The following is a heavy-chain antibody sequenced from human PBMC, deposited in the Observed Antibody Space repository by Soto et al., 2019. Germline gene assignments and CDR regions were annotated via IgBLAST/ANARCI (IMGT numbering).Heavy chain of an antibody. CDR3: ARDLSSCSSARCYSFYYGMDV. CDR2: INSDGSRT. Sequence: EVQLVESGGGLVQPGGSLRLSCTASGFNFSRFWTHWVRQVPGRGLVWVSHINSDGSRTSYADSVKGRFTISRDNAKNTLYLQMNSLRAEDTAVYYCARDLSSCSSARCYSFYYGMDVWSQGTTVTVSS. J-gene: IGHJ6*02. D-gene: IGHD2-2*01. CDR1: GFNFSRFW. V-gene: IGHV3-74*01.